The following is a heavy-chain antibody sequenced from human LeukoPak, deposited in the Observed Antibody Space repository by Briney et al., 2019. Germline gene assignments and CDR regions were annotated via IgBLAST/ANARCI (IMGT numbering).Heavy chain of an antibody. D-gene: IGHD2-2*01. V-gene: IGHV1-46*01. CDR2: INPSGSNT. J-gene: IGHJ4*02. Sequence: ASVKVSCKASVYTFTNYYMHWVLQAPGQGLEWMGIINPSGSNTSYAQKFQGRVTMTRDTSTSTVYMELSSLRSEDTAVYYCARSGSSTSCPRDYWGQGTLVTVAS. CDR3: ARSGSSTSCPRDY. CDR1: VYTFTNYY.